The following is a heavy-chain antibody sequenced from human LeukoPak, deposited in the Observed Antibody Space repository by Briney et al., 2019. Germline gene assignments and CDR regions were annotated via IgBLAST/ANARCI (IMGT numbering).Heavy chain of an antibody. Sequence: SETLSLTCTVSGGSISSYYWSWIRQPPGKGLEWIGYIYYSGSTNYNPSLKSRVTISVDTSKNQFSLKLSSVTAADTAVYYCARGTGDYGANYFDYWGQGTLVTVSS. CDR2: IYYSGST. D-gene: IGHD4-17*01. CDR1: GGSISSYY. J-gene: IGHJ4*02. CDR3: ARGTGDYGANYFDY. V-gene: IGHV4-59*01.